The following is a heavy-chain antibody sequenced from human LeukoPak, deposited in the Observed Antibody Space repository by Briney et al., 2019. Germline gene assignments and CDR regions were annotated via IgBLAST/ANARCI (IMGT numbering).Heavy chain of an antibody. Sequence: GGSLRLSCAASGFTVSSNCMSWVRQAPGKGLEWVSVIYSGGSTYYADSVKGRFTISRDNSKNTLYLQMHSLRVEDTAVYYCARGLYYYDSSGYLYYWGKGTLVTVSS. CDR1: GFTVSSNC. CDR3: ARGLYYYDSSGYLYY. D-gene: IGHD3-22*01. J-gene: IGHJ4*02. CDR2: IYSGGST. V-gene: IGHV3-53*01.